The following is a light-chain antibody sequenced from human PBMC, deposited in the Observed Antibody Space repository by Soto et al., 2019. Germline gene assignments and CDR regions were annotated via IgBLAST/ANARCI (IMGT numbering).Light chain of an antibody. V-gene: IGLV2-23*01. CDR1: SSDVGSYNL. Sequence: QSALTQPASVSGSPGQSITISCTGTSSDVGSYNLVSWYQQHPGKAPKLMIYEGSKRPSGVSNRFSGSKSGNTASLTISGLQAEDEADYYCCSYAGSSTSVVFGGGTNDRP. CDR2: EGS. J-gene: IGLJ2*01. CDR3: CSYAGSSTSVV.